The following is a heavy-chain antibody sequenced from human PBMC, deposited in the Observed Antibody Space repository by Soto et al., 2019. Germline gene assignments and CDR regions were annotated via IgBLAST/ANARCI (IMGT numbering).Heavy chain of an antibody. CDR1: GFTFSSYA. V-gene: IGHV3-30-3*01. Sequence: QVQLVESGGGVVQPGRSLRLSCAASGFTFSSYAMHWVRQAPGKGLEWVAVISYDGSNKYYADSVKGRFTISRDNSKNTLYLQMNSLRAEDTDVYYCARVDYYGSGSYLVDDYWGQGTLVTVSS. CDR2: ISYDGSNK. CDR3: ARVDYYGSGSYLVDDY. D-gene: IGHD3-10*01. J-gene: IGHJ4*02.